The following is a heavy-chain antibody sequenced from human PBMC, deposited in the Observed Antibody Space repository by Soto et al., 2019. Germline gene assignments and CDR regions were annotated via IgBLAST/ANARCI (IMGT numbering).Heavy chain of an antibody. V-gene: IGHV4-59*11. CDR1: GVSMSGHF. J-gene: IGHJ4*02. CDR2: IYHTGSI. D-gene: IGHD2-8*01. Sequence: SETLSLTCTVSGVSMSGHFWNWIRQTPGRGLEWIGYIYHTGSIQYNPSLKSRVTMSIDTSKSQFSLKLKSVTSADTATYYCVKLSAAERDSPCIMDYDSWGQGALVTVSS. CDR3: VKLSAAERDSPCIMDYDS.